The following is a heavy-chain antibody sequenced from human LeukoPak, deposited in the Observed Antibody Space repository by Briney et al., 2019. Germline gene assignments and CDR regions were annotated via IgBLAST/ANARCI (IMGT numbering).Heavy chain of an antibody. D-gene: IGHD6-19*01. V-gene: IGHV3-23*01. CDR1: RFTFSSYA. J-gene: IGHJ3*02. Sequence: GGSLRLSCAASRFTFSSYAMSWVRQAPGKGLEWVSAISGSGGSTYYADSVKGRFTISRDNSKNTLYLQMNSLRAEDTAVYYCAKVRSGIAVAGDAFDIWGQGTMVTVSS. CDR2: ISGSGGST. CDR3: AKVRSGIAVAGDAFDI.